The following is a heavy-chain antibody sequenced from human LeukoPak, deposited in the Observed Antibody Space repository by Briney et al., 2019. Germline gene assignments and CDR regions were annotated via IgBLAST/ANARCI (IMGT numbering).Heavy chain of an antibody. V-gene: IGHV3-48*03. J-gene: IGHJ6*02. CDR3: ARDRRSDSGYDPGAWNYYYYYGMDV. CDR2: ISSSGSTI. Sequence: PGGSLRLSCAASGFTFSSYEMIWVRQAPGKGLEWVSYISSSGSTIFYADSMKGRFTISRDNAKNSLYLQMNSPRAEDTAVYYCARDRRSDSGYDPGAWNYYYYYGMDVWGQGTTVTVSS. CDR1: GFTFSSYE. D-gene: IGHD5-12*01.